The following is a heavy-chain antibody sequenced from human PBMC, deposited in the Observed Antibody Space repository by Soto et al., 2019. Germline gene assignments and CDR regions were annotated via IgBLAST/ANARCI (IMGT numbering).Heavy chain of an antibody. V-gene: IGHV3-21*01. CDR3: ARDRYYGGDFDY. Sequence: EVQLVESGGGLVKPGGSLRLSCAASGFTFSSYSMNWVRQAPGKELEWVSSISSSSSYIYYADSVKGRFTISRDNAKNSLYLQMNSLRAEDTAVYYCARDRYYGGDFDYWGQGTLVTVSS. J-gene: IGHJ4*02. D-gene: IGHD4-17*01. CDR1: GFTFSSYS. CDR2: ISSSSSYI.